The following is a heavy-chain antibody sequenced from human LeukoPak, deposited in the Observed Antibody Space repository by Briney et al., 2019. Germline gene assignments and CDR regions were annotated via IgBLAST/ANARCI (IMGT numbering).Heavy chain of an antibody. CDR2: IYYSGNT. CDR1: GGSISSYY. V-gene: IGHV4-59*06. D-gene: IGHD2-8*01. J-gene: IGHJ5*02. Sequence: SETLSLTCTVSGGSISSYYWSWIRQHPGKGLEWIGYIYYSGNTYYNPSLKSRVTISVDTSKNQFSLNLSSVTAADTAVYYCARGVMLHASFDWFDPWGQGTLVTVSS. CDR3: ARGVMLHASFDWFDP.